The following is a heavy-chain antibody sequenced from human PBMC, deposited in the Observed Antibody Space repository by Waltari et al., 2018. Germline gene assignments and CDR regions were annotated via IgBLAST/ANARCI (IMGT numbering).Heavy chain of an antibody. J-gene: IGHJ2*01. V-gene: IGHV3-33*01. CDR2: IWYDASNK. D-gene: IGHD2-21*02. CDR1: GFPFRNHG. Sequence: QVQLVESGGGVVQPGRSLRLSCAASGFPFRNHGMHWIRQAPGKGLEWLAVIWYDASNKYYAESVKGRFSISRDNSKETNTLYLQMNSLRAEDTAVYYCARDEASHYFDLWGRGTLVTVSS. CDR3: ARDEASHYFDL.